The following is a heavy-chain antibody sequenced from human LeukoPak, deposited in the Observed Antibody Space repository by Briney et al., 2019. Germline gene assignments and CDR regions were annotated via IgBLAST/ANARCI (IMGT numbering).Heavy chain of an antibody. J-gene: IGHJ3*02. CDR2: ISWNSGSI. Sequence: PGGSLRLSCAASGFTFDDYAMHWVRQAPGKGLEWVSGISWNSGSIGYADSVKGRFTISRDNAKNSLYLQMNSLRAEDTALYYCAKALRYFDWWPGAFDIWGQGTMVTVSS. CDR3: AKALRYFDWWPGAFDI. D-gene: IGHD3-9*01. V-gene: IGHV3-9*01. CDR1: GFTFDDYA.